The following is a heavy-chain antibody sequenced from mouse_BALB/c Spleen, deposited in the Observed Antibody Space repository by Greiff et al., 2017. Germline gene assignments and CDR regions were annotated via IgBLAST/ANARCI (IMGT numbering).Heavy chain of an antibody. J-gene: IGHJ4*01. CDR2: INPYNDGT. CDR3: ARGTEGYAMDY. Sequence: VQLQQSGPELVKPGASVKMSCKASGYTFTSYVMHWVKQKPGQGLEWIGDINPYNDGTKYNEKFKGKATLTSDKSSSTAYMELSSLTSEDSAVYDCARGTEGYAMDYWGQGTSVTVSS. CDR1: GYTFTSYV. V-gene: IGHV1-14*01. D-gene: IGHD3-3*01.